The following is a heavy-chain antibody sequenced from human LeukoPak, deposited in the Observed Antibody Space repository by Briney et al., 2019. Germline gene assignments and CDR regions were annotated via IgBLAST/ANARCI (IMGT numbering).Heavy chain of an antibody. V-gene: IGHV3-53*01. CDR3: ARRAGEYSHPYDY. D-gene: IGHD2/OR15-2a*01. J-gene: IGHJ4*02. CDR1: GFTVSSNS. CDR2: IYSGGNT. Sequence: GGSLRLSCTVSGFTVSSNSMSSVRQAPGKGLEWVSFIYSGGNTHYSDSVKGRFTISRDNSKNTLYLQMNSLRAGDTAVYDCARRAGEYSHPYDYWGQGTLVTVSS.